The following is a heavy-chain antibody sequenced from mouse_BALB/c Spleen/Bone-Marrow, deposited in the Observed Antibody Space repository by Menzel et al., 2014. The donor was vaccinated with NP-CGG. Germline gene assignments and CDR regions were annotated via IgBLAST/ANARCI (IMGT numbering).Heavy chain of an antibody. V-gene: IGHV14-3*02. Sequence: VQLQQSGAELVKPGASVKLSCTASGFNIXDTYMHWVKQRPEQGLEWIGRIDPANGNTKYDPEFQGKATITADTSSNTAYLQLSSLTSEDTAVYYCATYYRYDRRFAYWGQGTLVTVSA. D-gene: IGHD2-14*01. CDR3: ATYYRYDRRFAY. CDR1: GFNIXDTY. CDR2: IDPANGNT. J-gene: IGHJ3*01.